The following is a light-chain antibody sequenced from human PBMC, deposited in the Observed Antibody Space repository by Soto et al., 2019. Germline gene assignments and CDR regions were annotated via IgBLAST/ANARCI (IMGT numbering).Light chain of an antibody. CDR1: QSVSSSY. Sequence: EILLTQSPGTLSLSPGERATLSCRASQSVSSSYLSWYQLKPGQAPRLLTYGASSRATGIPDRFSGSGSGTDFTLTISRLEPEDFAVYYCQQYGYSFRAFGQGTKVEL. CDR2: GAS. J-gene: IGKJ1*01. CDR3: QQYGYSFRA. V-gene: IGKV3-20*01.